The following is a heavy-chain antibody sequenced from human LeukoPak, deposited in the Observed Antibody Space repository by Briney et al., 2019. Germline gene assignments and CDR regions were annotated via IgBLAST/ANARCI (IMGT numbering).Heavy chain of an antibody. CDR3: ARGPPLGAFDI. Sequence: PGGSLRLSCAASGFTFSSYSMNWVRQAPGKGLEWVSYISSSSSTIYYADSVKGRFTISRDNAKNSLYLQMNSLRAEDTAVYYCARGPPLGAFDIWGQGTMVTVSS. V-gene: IGHV3-48*01. J-gene: IGHJ3*02. D-gene: IGHD1-26*01. CDR1: GFTFSSYS. CDR2: ISSSSSTI.